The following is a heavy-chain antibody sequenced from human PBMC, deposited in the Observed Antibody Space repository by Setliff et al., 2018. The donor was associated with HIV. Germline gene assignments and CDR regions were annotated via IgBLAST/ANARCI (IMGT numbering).Heavy chain of an antibody. CDR1: GYSISSGHY. Sequence: SETLSLTCAVSGYSISSGHYWGWIRQPPGKGLEWIGSIYHSGSTYNNPSLKSRVTISVDTSKNQFSLKLTSVTAADTAVYYCARTLRAAAMGYFDYWGQGTLVTVSS. CDR3: ARTLRAAAMGYFDY. J-gene: IGHJ4*02. CDR2: IYHSGST. V-gene: IGHV4-38-2*01. D-gene: IGHD5-18*01.